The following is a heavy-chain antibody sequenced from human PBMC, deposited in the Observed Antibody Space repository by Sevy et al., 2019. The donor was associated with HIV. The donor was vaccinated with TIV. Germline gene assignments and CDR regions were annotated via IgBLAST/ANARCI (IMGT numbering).Heavy chain of an antibody. CDR2: IYYSGST. CDR3: ARDSGFLDMGGDYYYGMDV. CDR1: GGSVSNGSYY. D-gene: IGHD3-3*01. J-gene: IGHJ6*02. V-gene: IGHV4-61*01. Sequence: SETLSLTCTVSGGSVSNGSYYWSWIRQPPGKGLEWIGYIYYSGSTNYNPSLKSRVTISVDTSKNQFSLKLSSVTAADTAVYYCARDSGFLDMGGDYYYGMDVWGQGTTVTVSS.